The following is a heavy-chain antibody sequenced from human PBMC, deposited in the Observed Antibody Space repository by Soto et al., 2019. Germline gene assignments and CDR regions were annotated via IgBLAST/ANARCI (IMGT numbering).Heavy chain of an antibody. V-gene: IGHV5-10-1*01. CDR1: GYSFTSYW. CDR3: ASSEYSSSWYGG. D-gene: IGHD6-13*01. J-gene: IGHJ4*02. CDR2: IDPSDSYT. Sequence: GESLKISCKGSGYSFTSYWISWVRQMPGKGLEWMGRIDPSDSYTNYSPSFQGHVTISADKSISTAYLQWSSLKASDTAMYYCASSEYSSSWYGGWGQGTLVTVSS.